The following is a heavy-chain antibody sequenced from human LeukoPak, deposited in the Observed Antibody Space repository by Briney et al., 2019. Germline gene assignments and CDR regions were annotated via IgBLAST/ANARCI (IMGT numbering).Heavy chain of an antibody. V-gene: IGHV3-7*01. J-gene: IGHJ3*02. CDR2: IKENGNEQ. Sequence: PGGSLRLSCTSSEFTFSSYWMSWVRQAPGKGPEWVAHIKENGNEQYYADSVKGRFTISRDNAKKSLCLQMNSLRAEDTALYYCARGPGDFDASDIWGQGTMVTVSS. D-gene: IGHD1-14*01. CDR1: EFTFSSYW. CDR3: ARGPGDFDASDI.